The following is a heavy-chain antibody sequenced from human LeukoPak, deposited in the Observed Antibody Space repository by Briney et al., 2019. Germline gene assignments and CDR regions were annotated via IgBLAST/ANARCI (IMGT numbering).Heavy chain of an antibody. CDR2: ISAYNGNT. Sequence: ASVKVSCKASGYTFTSYGISWVRQAPGQGLEWMGWISAYNGNTNYAQKLQGRGTMTTDTSTSTAYMELRSLRSDDTAVYYCAREVTYYDYVWGSYRYFDYWGQGTLVTVSS. D-gene: IGHD3-16*02. V-gene: IGHV1-18*01. J-gene: IGHJ4*02. CDR1: GYTFTSYG. CDR3: AREVTYYDYVWGSYRYFDY.